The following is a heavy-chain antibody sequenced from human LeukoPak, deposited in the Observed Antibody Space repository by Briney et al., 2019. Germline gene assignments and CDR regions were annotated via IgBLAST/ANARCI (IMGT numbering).Heavy chain of an antibody. J-gene: IGHJ5*02. CDR2: IKKDGSEK. V-gene: IGHV3-7*01. CDR1: GFTFSSYW. D-gene: IGHD3-10*01. CDR3: ASSGSGSYYPAPHWFDP. Sequence: GGSLRLSCAASGFTFSSYWMSWVRQAPGKGLEWVANIKKDGSEKHYVDSVKGRFTISRDNAKNSLYLQMDSLRAEDTAVYYCASSGSGSYYPAPHWFDPWGQGTLVTVSS.